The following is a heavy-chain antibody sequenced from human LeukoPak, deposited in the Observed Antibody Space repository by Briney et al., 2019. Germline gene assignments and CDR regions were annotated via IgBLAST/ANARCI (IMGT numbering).Heavy chain of an antibody. CDR3: ASASGGYDNSNLDY. J-gene: IGHJ4*02. CDR1: GFTVSSNY. V-gene: IGHV3-53*01. D-gene: IGHD1-26*01. Sequence: GGSLRLSCAASGFTVSSNYMSWVRQAPGKGLEWVSVIYSGGSTYYADSVKGRFTISRDNSKNTLYLQMNSLRAEDTAVYYCASASGGYDNSNLDYWGQGTLVTVSS. CDR2: IYSGGST.